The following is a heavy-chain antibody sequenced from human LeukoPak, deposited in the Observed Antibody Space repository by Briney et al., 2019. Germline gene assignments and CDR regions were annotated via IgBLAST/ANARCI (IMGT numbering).Heavy chain of an antibody. CDR1: RFNFDRDA. Sequence: GGSLRLSCAASRFNFDRDAMSWVRQAPGKGLEGVSAISGRGGSTVYADSVKGRFTISRDKSKNTLFLQMNSLRADDTAIYYCAKDLHPWTGLSTSLFGFWGQGTLVTVSS. D-gene: IGHD2-2*01. J-gene: IGHJ4*02. CDR2: ISGRGGST. V-gene: IGHV3-23*01. CDR3: AKDLHPWTGLSTSLFGF.